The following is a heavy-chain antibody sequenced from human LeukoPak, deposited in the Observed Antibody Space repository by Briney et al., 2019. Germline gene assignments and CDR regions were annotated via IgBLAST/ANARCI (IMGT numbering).Heavy chain of an antibody. V-gene: IGHV1-69*05. Sequence: SVKVSCKASGGTFSSYAISWVRQAPGQGLEWMGRIIPIFGTANYAQKFQGRVTITTNESTSTAYMELSSLRSEDTAVYYCARDGKYSSSANWFDPWGQGTLVTVSS. CDR2: IIPIFGTA. CDR1: GGTFSSYA. CDR3: ARDGKYSSSANWFDP. J-gene: IGHJ5*02. D-gene: IGHD6-13*01.